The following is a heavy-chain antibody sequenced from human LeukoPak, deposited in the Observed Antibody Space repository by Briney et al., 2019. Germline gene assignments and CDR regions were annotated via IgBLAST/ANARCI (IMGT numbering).Heavy chain of an antibody. CDR2: INTDGDSA. CDR1: GFTFSSYW. CDR3: ARGTATTAGIDY. D-gene: IGHD6-13*01. Sequence: GGSLRLSCAASGFTFSSYWMHWVRQAPGKGLVWVSHINTDGDSATYGDSAKGRFTISRDNAKNTLYLHMNSLRVEDTAVYYCARGTATTAGIDYWGQGTLVTVSS. V-gene: IGHV3-74*01. J-gene: IGHJ4*02.